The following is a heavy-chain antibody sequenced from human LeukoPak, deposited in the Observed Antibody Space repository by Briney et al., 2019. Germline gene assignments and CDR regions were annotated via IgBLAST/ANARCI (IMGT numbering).Heavy chain of an antibody. V-gene: IGHV3-48*03. CDR1: GFTFSSYE. D-gene: IGHD2-15*01. CDR2: ISSSGRTI. Sequence: GGSLRLSCAASGFTFSSYEMNWVRQAPGTGLEGVSYISSSGRTIYYADSVKGRFNISRDNAKDSLYLQMNSLRAEDTAVYYCAREYCSGGSCNYGGFDYWGQGTLVTVSS. CDR3: AREYCSGGSCNYGGFDY. J-gene: IGHJ4*02.